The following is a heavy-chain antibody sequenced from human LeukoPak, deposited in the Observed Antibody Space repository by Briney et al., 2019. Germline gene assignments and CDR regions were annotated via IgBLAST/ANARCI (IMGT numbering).Heavy chain of an antibody. D-gene: IGHD2-15*01. V-gene: IGHV5-51*01. CDR2: IYPGDSDT. J-gene: IGHJ4*02. CDR3: PRQEWDVVVVAATHFDY. Sequence: AGESLKISCKGSGYSFTSYWIGWVRQMPGKGLEWMGIIYPGDSDTRYSPSFQGQVTISADKSISTAYLQWSSLKASDTAMYYCPRQEWDVVVVAATHFDYWGQGTLVTVSS. CDR1: GYSFTSYW.